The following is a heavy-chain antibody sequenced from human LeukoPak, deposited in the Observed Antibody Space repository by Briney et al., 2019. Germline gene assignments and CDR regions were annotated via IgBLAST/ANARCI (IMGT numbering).Heavy chain of an antibody. CDR2: ISYDGSNK. D-gene: IGHD6-19*01. J-gene: IGHJ4*02. CDR3: AKDPIAVAGTRGPYYFDY. V-gene: IGHV3-30-3*01. CDR1: GFTFSSYA. Sequence: PGGSLRLSCAASGFTFSSYAMHWVRQAPGKGLEWVAVISYDGSNKYYADSVKGRFTISRDNSKNTLYLQMNSLRAEDTAVYYCAKDPIAVAGTRGPYYFDYWGQGTLVTVSS.